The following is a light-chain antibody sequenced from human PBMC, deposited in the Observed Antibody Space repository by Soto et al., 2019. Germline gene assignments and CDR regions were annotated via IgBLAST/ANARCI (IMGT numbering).Light chain of an antibody. V-gene: IGKV3-11*01. Sequence: EIVLTQSPATQPLSPGERATICCRASQSGSSYLAWYLQRPGQAPRLLIYDASTSATGIPARFRGSVSWTDFCRTVISLEPVDFAFYYCHQRSSSTCGPGTKVDTK. CDR1: QSGSSY. CDR2: DAS. J-gene: IGKJ1*01. CDR3: HQRSSST.